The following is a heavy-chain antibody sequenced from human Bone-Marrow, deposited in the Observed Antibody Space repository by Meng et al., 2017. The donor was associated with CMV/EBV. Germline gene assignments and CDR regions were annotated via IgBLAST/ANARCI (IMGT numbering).Heavy chain of an antibody. V-gene: IGHV3-30*02. CDR3: AKDLLLFGGPNAYFDY. J-gene: IGHJ4*02. CDR2: IRHDGTNK. D-gene: IGHD3-16*01. CDR1: GFRFDDYG. Sequence: GGSLRLSCVASGFRFDDYGMHWVRQTPGKGLEWVAFIRHDGTNKFYGDSVKGRFTISRDNSKNTVYLQMNSLRPEETAVYYCAKDLLLFGGPNAYFDYWGQG.